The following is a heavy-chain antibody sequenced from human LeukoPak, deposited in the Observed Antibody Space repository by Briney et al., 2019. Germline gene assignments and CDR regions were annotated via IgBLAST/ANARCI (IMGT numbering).Heavy chain of an antibody. D-gene: IGHD3-10*01. Sequence: GSLRLSCAASGFTFSTSWMNWVRQAPGKGLEWVSTISGSGDRTYYADSVKGRFTISRDNSKNTLFLQMNSLRAEDTAVYYCAKGYYGSGSYGWFDYWGQGTLVTVSS. V-gene: IGHV3-23*01. CDR1: GFTFSTSW. CDR3: AKGYYGSGSYGWFDY. J-gene: IGHJ4*02. CDR2: ISGSGDRT.